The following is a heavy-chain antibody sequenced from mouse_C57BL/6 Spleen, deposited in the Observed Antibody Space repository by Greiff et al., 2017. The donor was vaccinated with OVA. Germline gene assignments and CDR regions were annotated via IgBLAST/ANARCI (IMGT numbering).Heavy chain of an antibody. J-gene: IGHJ3*01. CDR3: ARGGDAWFAY. CDR1: GYSITSGYY. CDR2: ISYDGSN. V-gene: IGHV3-6*01. Sequence: EVKLMESGPGLVKPSQSLSLTCSVTGYSITSGYYWNWIRQFPGNKLEWMGYISYDGSNNYNPSLKNRISITRDTSKIQFFLKLNSVTTEDTATYYCARGGDAWFAYWGQGTLVTVSA. D-gene: IGHD3-3*01.